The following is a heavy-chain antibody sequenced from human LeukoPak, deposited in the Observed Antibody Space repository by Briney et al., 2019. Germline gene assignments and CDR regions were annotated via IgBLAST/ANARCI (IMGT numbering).Heavy chain of an antibody. CDR3: ARDFRYDSSGYYVVLLN. Sequence: GASVKVSCKASGYTFTGYHMHWVRQAPGQGLEWMGRINPNSGDTNYAQKFQGRGAMTRDTSISTAFMELTRLRSDDTAVYYCARDFRYDSSGYYVVLLNWGQGTLVTVSS. J-gene: IGHJ4*02. V-gene: IGHV1-2*06. CDR2: INPNSGDT. D-gene: IGHD3-22*01. CDR1: GYTFTGYH.